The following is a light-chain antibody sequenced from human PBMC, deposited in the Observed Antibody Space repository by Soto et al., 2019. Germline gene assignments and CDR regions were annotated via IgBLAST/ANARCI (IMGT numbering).Light chain of an antibody. CDR3: CSYSSSTSYV. J-gene: IGLJ1*01. CDR2: DVT. Sequence: QSALTQPASVSGSPGQSITISCTGTSSDVGGYDYVTWYQQYPGKAPKLVIHDVTRRPSGVSYRFSGSKSGTTASLTISGLQAEDEADYYCCSYSSSTSYVFGTGTNVTVL. V-gene: IGLV2-14*03. CDR1: SSDVGGYDY.